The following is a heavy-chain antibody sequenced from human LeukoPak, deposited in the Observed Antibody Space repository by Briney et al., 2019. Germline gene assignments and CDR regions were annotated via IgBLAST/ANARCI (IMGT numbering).Heavy chain of an antibody. J-gene: IGHJ4*02. CDR2: MNPNSGNT. D-gene: IGHD3-3*01. CDR3: ARGPDVYYDFWSGYYTEALRYFDY. Sequence: ASVKVSCKASGYTFTSYDINWVRQATGQGLEWMGWMNPNSGNTGYAQKFQGRVTMTRNTSISTAYMELSSLRSEDTAVYYCARGPDVYYDFWSGYYTEALRYFDYWGQGTLVTASS. V-gene: IGHV1-8*01. CDR1: GYTFTSYD.